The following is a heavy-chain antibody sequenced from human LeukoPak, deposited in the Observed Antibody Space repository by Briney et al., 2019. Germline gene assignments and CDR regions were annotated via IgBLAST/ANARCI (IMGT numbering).Heavy chain of an antibody. D-gene: IGHD6-6*01. Sequence: SETLSLTCTVSGGSISSSSYYWGWIRHPPGKGLEWIGSIYYSGSTYYNPSLKSRDTISVYTSKNQCCLKLSSVTAADTAVYYGARQPRGSSRNGLDYCGQGTLVTVSS. CDR1: GGSISSSSYY. V-gene: IGHV4-39*01. J-gene: IGHJ4*02. CDR2: IYYSGST. CDR3: ARQPRGSSRNGLDY.